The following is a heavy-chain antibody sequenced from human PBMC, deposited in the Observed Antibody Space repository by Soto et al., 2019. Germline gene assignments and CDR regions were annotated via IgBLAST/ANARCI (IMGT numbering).Heavy chain of an antibody. CDR3: ARQGSY. CDR2: IYFNGNT. Sequence: QLQLQESGPGLVKPSETLSLTCTVSGVSISDTSYYLGSIRQPPGKGLEWIGTIYFNGNTFYNPSLKSRLTISVDTSSNQFPLRLTSVTAADTAVYYCARQGSYWGQGTLVAVSS. J-gene: IGHJ4*02. CDR1: GVSISDTSYY. V-gene: IGHV4-39*01.